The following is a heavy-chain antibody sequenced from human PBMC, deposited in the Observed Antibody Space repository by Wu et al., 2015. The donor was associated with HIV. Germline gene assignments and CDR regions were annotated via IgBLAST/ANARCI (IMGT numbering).Heavy chain of an antibody. CDR1: GYSFTGYY. CDR2: INPNSGGT. J-gene: IGHJ1*01. CDR3: ARAGWYSSNMPWERVWH. V-gene: IGHV1-2*02. D-gene: IGHD1-26*01. Sequence: QVRLVQSGAEVKKPGASVKVSCKASGYSFTGYYIHWVRQAPGQGLEWMGWINPNSGGTNYAQKFQGRVTMTRDTSITTAYMDLNRLRSDDTAMYFCARAGWYSSNMPWERVWHWGQGTLVTGLL.